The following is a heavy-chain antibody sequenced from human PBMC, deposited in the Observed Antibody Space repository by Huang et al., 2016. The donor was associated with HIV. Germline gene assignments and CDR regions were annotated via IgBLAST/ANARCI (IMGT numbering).Heavy chain of an antibody. CDR2: IGGNSGDI. CDR3: VIMDDYFDY. D-gene: IGHD2-8*01. J-gene: IGHJ4*02. CDR1: GFAFSQYA. V-gene: IGHV3-9*01. Sequence: VQLVESGGGLVQPGWSLGLSCAASGFAFSQYAVTWVRQSPGKGLEWVSCIGGNSGDIADAASVRGRFVISRDNAKKSLYLKMNGLRLEDTALYFCVIMDDYFDYWGQGVLVGVSS.